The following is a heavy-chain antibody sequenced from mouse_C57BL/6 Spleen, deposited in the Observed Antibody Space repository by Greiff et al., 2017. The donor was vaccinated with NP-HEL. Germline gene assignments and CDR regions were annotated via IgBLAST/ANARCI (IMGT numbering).Heavy chain of an antibody. Sequence: VQLQQSGPGLVQPSQSLSITCTVSGFSLTSYGVHWVRQSPGKGLEWLGVIWSGGRTDYNAAFISRLSISKDNSKSQVFFKMNSLQADDTAIYYCARSYGRVFLDYWGQGTTLTVSS. CDR1: GFSLTSYG. V-gene: IGHV2-2*01. CDR2: IWSGGRT. CDR3: ARSYGRVFLDY. J-gene: IGHJ2*01. D-gene: IGHD1-1*01.